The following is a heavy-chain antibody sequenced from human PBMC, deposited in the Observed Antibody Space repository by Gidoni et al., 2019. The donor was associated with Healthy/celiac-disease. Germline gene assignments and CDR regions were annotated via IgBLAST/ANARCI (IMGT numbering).Heavy chain of an antibody. CDR1: GFPFSSYW. Sequence: EVQLVESGGGLVQPGGSLRLSCAASGFPFSSYWMSWVRQAPGKGLEWVANIKQDGSEKDYVDSVKGRFTISRDNAKNSLYLQMNSLRAEDTAVYYCAREAFPRPYFDYWGQGTLVTVSS. J-gene: IGHJ4*02. CDR3: AREAFPRPYFDY. CDR2: IKQDGSEK. V-gene: IGHV3-7*03.